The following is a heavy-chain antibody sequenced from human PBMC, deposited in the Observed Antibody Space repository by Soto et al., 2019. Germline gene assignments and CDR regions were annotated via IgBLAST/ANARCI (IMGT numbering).Heavy chain of an antibody. CDR1: GYTFITYQ. V-gene: IGHV1-8*01. J-gene: IGHJ4*02. D-gene: IGHD6-25*01. CDR2: MNPSNGNA. Sequence: ASVKVSCKASGYTFITYQINWVSQATGQGPEWMGWMNPSNGNAGCAQNFQGRFTMTRKTSIRTGYRELSSLLSDATAVQFSAKREERSGHNYFGSWGKGSLGT. CDR3: AKREERSGHNYFGS.